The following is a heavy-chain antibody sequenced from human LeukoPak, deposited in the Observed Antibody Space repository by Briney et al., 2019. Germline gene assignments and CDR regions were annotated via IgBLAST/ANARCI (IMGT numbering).Heavy chain of an antibody. J-gene: IGHJ5*02. V-gene: IGHV4-34*01. CDR2: INHSGRT. CDR1: GGSFSGYY. D-gene: IGHD2-8*01. CDR3: ARGPVMYARGGFDP. Sequence: SETLSLTCAAYGGSFSGYYWSWIRQPPGKGLEWIGEINHSGRTNYNPSLKSRVTISVDTSKNQFSLKLSSVTAADTAVYYCARGPVMYARGGFDPWGQGTLVTVSS.